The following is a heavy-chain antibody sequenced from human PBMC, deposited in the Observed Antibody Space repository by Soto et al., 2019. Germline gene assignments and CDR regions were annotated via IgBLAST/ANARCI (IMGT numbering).Heavy chain of an antibody. CDR1: GFTFSTYW. CDR2: VKQDGSEK. CDR3: ARHEGGYDFGY. Sequence: PGGSLRLSCAASGFTFSTYWMSWVRQAPGKGLEWVANVKQDGSEKYYVDSVKGRFTISRDNAKNSLYLQMNSLRAEDTAVYYCARHEGGYDFGYWGQGTLVTVSS. J-gene: IGHJ4*02. V-gene: IGHV3-7*01. D-gene: IGHD5-12*01.